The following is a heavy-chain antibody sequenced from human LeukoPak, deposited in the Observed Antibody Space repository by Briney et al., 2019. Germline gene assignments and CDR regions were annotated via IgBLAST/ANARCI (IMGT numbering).Heavy chain of an antibody. CDR1: GYTFINYY. Sequence: ASVKVSCKASGYTFINYYMHWVRQAPGQGLEWMGIINPSGGSTSYAQKFQGRVTMTRDTSTSTVYMELSSLRSEDTAVYYCARIIVGTTLDHWGQGTLVTVSS. D-gene: IGHD1-26*01. J-gene: IGHJ4*02. CDR3: ARIIVGTTLDH. CDR2: INPSGGST. V-gene: IGHV1-46*01.